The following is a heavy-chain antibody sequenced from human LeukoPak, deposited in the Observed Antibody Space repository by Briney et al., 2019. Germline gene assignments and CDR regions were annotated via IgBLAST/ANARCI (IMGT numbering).Heavy chain of an antibody. CDR1: GFRFTDYT. D-gene: IGHD5-24*01. CDR2: VSFSSTYT. CDR3: ARQRLGYYLDS. V-gene: IGHV3-21*01. J-gene: IGHJ4*02. Sequence: PGGPLRLSCAASGFRFTDYTMNWVRQAPGKGLEWVSSVSFSSTYTYYADSVKGRFTVSRDNAKNSLYLQMNSLGDGDTAVYYCARQRLGYYLDSWGQGTLVTVSS.